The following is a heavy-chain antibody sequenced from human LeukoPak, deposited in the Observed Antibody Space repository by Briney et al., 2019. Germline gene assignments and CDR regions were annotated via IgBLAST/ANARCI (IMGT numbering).Heavy chain of an antibody. V-gene: IGHV3-49*04. CDR2: IRSKAYGGTT. J-gene: IGHJ4*02. Sequence: GGSLRLSCTASGFTFGDYAMNWVRQAPGKGLEWVGFIRSKAYGGTTENAASVKGRFTISRDDSKGIAYLQMNSLKTEDTAVYYCTRTRNSGLYYFDYWGQGTLVTVSS. D-gene: IGHD1/OR15-1a*01. CDR3: TRTRNSGLYYFDY. CDR1: GFTFGDYA.